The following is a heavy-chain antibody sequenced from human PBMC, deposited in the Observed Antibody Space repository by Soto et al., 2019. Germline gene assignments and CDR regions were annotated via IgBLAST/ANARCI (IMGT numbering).Heavy chain of an antibody. J-gene: IGHJ3*02. Sequence: ETLSLTCAVYGGSFSGYYWSWIRQPPGKGLEWIGEINHSGSTNYNPSLKSRVTISVDTSKNQFSLKLSSVTAADTAVYYCARRIAVAKDDAFDIWGQGTMVTVSS. V-gene: IGHV4-34*01. CDR3: ARRIAVAKDDAFDI. CDR1: GGSFSGYY. CDR2: INHSGST. D-gene: IGHD6-19*01.